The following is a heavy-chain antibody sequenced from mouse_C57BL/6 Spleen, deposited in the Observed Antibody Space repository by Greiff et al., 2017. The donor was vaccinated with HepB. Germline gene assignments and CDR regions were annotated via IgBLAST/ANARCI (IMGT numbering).Heavy chain of an antibody. CDR3: ARGEDLFAY. CDR1: GYSFTGYF. Sequence: EVMLVESGPELVKPGDSVKISCKASGYSFTGYFMNWVMQSHGKSLEWIGRINPYNGDTFYNQKFKGKATLTVDKSSSTAHMELRSLTSEDSAVYYCARGEDLFAYWGQGTLVTVSA. J-gene: IGHJ3*01. CDR2: INPYNGDT. V-gene: IGHV1-20*01.